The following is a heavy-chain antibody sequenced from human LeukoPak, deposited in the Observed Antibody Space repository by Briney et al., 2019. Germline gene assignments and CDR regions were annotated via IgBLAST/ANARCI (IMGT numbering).Heavy chain of an antibody. D-gene: IGHD3-16*01. Sequence: GGSLRLSCAASGFTFSSYAMSWVRQAPGRGLEWVSGIIDSGESTYYANFAKGRFTISRDNSNNTLYLQMNSLRAEDTAVYYCAKLGGQELHNYYVAVCGKGTTVAVSS. CDR1: GFTFSSYA. V-gene: IGHV3-23*01. J-gene: IGHJ6*03. CDR3: AKLGGQELHNYYVAV. CDR2: IIDSGEST.